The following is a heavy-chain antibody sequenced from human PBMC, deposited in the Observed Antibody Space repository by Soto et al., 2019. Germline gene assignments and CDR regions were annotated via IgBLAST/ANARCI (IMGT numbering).Heavy chain of an antibody. CDR1: GCSVSSGGYY. CDR2: IYYSGST. D-gene: IGHD5-18*01. J-gene: IGHJ4*02. Sequence: SETLSLTCTVSGCSVSSGGYYWSWIRQHPGKGLEWIGYIYYSGSTYYNPSLKSRVTISVDTSKNQFSLKLSSVTAADTAVYYCARGGYSYGIIDYWGQGTLVTVSS. V-gene: IGHV4-31*03. CDR3: ARGGYSYGIIDY.